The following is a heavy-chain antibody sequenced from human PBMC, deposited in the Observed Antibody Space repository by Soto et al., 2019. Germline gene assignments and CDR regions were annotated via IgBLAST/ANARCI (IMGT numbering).Heavy chain of an antibody. D-gene: IGHD6-19*01. J-gene: IGHJ4*02. Sequence: QVQLQESGPGLVKPSETLSLTCTVSGGSINNYYWSWIRQPPGKGLEWIGYIYYSGTTNYNPSLKSRVTISVDTSKNQFSLKLSSVTAADTAVYYCARDSPGSSFFDYWGQGTLVTVSS. V-gene: IGHV4-59*01. CDR1: GGSINNYY. CDR3: ARDSPGSSFFDY. CDR2: IYYSGTT.